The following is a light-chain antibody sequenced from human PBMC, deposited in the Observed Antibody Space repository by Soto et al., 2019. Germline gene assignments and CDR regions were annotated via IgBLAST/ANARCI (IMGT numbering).Light chain of an antibody. J-gene: IGKJ5*01. V-gene: IGKV3-15*01. CDR1: QSVSSN. CDR2: GAS. CDR3: QQYDKWPPIT. Sequence: EMVMTQSPATLSVSPGERVTLSCRASQSVSSNLAWYQQKPGQAPRLLIYGASTRATGIPARFSGCGSGTDFTLTISSLQSEDFALYYCQQYDKWPPITFGQGTRLEIK.